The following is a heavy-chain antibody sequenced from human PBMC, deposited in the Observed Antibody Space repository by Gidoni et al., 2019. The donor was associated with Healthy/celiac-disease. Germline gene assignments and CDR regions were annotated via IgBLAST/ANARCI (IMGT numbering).Heavy chain of an antibody. D-gene: IGHD6-19*01. V-gene: IGHV4-39*07. Sequence: QLQLQESGPGLVKPSETLSLTCTVSGCSISSSSYYWGWLRQPPGKGLEWIGSIYYSGSTYYNPSLKSRVTISVDTSKNQFSLKLSSVTAADTAVYYCARDRVAVAVGGMDWFDPWGQGTLVTVSS. J-gene: IGHJ5*02. CDR2: IYYSGST. CDR1: GCSISSSSYY. CDR3: ARDRVAVAVGGMDWFDP.